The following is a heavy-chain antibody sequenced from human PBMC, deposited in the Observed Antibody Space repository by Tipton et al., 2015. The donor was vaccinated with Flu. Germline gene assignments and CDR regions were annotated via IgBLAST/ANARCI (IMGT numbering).Heavy chain of an antibody. CDR1: GGSFSGYY. D-gene: IGHD3-22*01. J-gene: IGHJ6*02. CDR3: ARDQSLRYYYDSSGLWGYYYGMDV. CDR2: INHSGST. Sequence: LRLSCAVYGGSFSGYYWSWIRQPPGKGLEWIGEINHSGSTNYNPSLKSRVTISVDTSKNQFSLKLSSVTAADTAVYYCARDQSLRYYYDSSGLWGYYYGMDVWGQGTTVTVSS. V-gene: IGHV4-34*01.